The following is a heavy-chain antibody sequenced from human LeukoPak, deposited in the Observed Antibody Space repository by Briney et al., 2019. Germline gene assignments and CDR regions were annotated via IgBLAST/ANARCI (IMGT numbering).Heavy chain of an antibody. D-gene: IGHD2-2*01. CDR3: ARRGYCSSTGCSWPEY. V-gene: IGHV1-69*04. J-gene: IGHJ4*02. Sequence: SVKVSCKASGGTFSSYAISWVRQAPGQGLEWMGRIIPILGIANYAQKFQGRVTITADKSTSTAYMELSSLRSEDTAVYYCARRGYCSSTGCSWPEYWGQGTLVTVSS. CDR1: GGTFSSYA. CDR2: IIPILGIA.